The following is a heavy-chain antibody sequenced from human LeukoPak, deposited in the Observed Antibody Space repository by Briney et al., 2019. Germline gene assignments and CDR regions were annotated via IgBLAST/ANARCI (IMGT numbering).Heavy chain of an antibody. Sequence: GESLKISCKGSGYSFTNYWIGWVHQMPGKGLELMGIIYPGDSDTRYSPSFQGQVTISVDKSISTAYLQWSSLKASDTAMYYCAKWEGYYGSGISYYYMDVWGKGTTVTVSS. J-gene: IGHJ6*03. D-gene: IGHD3-10*01. CDR1: GYSFTNYW. CDR2: IYPGDSDT. V-gene: IGHV5-51*07. CDR3: AKWEGYYGSGISYYYMDV.